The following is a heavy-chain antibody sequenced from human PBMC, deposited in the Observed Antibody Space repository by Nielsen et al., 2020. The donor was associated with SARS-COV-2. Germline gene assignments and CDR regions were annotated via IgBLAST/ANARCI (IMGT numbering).Heavy chain of an antibody. Sequence: GGSLRLSCAASGFTFSSYAMSWVRQAPGKGLEWVSAISGASTYSAESVKGRFTISRDNSKNTLYLHMNSLRAEDTAVYFCAKVGSGYYYSYFDYWGQGTLVTVSS. CDR3: AKVGSGYYYSYFDY. CDR1: GFTFSSYA. CDR2: ISGAST. V-gene: IGHV3-23*01. D-gene: IGHD3-22*01. J-gene: IGHJ4*02.